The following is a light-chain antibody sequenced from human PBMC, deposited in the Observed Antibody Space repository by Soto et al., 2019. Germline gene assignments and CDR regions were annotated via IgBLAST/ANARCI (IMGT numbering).Light chain of an antibody. Sequence: QSVLTQPASVSGSPGQSITLSCTGTSSNVGSYNLVSWYQQHPGKAPKLMIYEDSKRPSGVSNRFSGSKSGNTASLTISGLQTEDEADYYCCSYADSSTYVFGIGTKLTVL. V-gene: IGLV2-23*01. CDR3: CSYADSSTYV. J-gene: IGLJ1*01. CDR2: EDS. CDR1: SSNVGSYNL.